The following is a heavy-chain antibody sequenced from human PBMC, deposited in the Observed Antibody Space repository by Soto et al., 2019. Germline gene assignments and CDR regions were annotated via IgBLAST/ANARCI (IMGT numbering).Heavy chain of an antibody. D-gene: IGHD6-13*01. Sequence: EVQLLESGGGLVQPGGSLRLSCVASGFNLRNHDMNWVRQPPGKGLEYVSNINYAGSSTSYADAVKGRFTIPRDNSQNTVYLQINNLRAEDTDVYYCIAAPTWQWGYWGLGTLVTVTS. J-gene: IGHJ4*02. CDR3: IAAPTWQWGY. V-gene: IGHV3-23*01. CDR2: INYAGSST. CDR1: GFNLRNHD.